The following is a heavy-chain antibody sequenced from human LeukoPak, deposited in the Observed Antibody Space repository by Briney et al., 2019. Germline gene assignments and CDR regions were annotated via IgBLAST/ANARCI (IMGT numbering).Heavy chain of an antibody. CDR1: GGSISSGGYY. J-gene: IGHJ4*02. V-gene: IGHV4-31*03. Sequence: SETLSLTCTVSGGSISSGGYYWSWIRQHPGKGLEWIGYIYYSGSTYYNPSLKSRVTISVDTSKNQFSLKLSSVTAADTAVYYCARDRVLISSGWVDYWGQGTLVTVSS. CDR3: ARDRVLISSGWVDY. D-gene: IGHD6-19*01. CDR2: IYYSGST.